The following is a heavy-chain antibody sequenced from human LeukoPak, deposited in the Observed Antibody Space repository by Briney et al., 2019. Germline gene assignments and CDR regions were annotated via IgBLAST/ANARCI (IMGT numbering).Heavy chain of an antibody. CDR1: GGSISSYY. CDR2: IYYSGSA. J-gene: IGHJ4*02. CDR3: AGYYGDYGFDY. Sequence: PETLSLTCTVSGGSISSYYWGWIRQPPGKGLEWIGSIYYSGSAYYNPSLKSRVTISVDTSKNQFSLKLSSVTAADTAVYYCAGYYGDYGFDYWGQGTLVTVSS. V-gene: IGHV4-39*01. D-gene: IGHD4-17*01.